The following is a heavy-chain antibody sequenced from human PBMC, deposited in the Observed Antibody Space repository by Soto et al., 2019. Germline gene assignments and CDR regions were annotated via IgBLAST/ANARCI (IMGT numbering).Heavy chain of an antibody. CDR3: AHSGDPYYYYYMDV. J-gene: IGHJ6*03. CDR2: IYWDDDK. V-gene: IGHV2-5*02. D-gene: IGHD3-10*01. Sequence: SGPTLVKPTQTLTLTCTFSGFSLSTSGVGVGWIRQPPGKALEWLALIYWDDDKRYSPYLKSRLTITKDTSKNQVVLTMTNMDAVDTATYYCAHSGDPYYYYYMDVWGKGTTVTVSS. CDR1: GFSLSTSGVG.